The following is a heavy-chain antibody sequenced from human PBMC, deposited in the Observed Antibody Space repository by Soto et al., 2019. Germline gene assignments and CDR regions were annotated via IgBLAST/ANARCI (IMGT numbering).Heavy chain of an antibody. Sequence: QVQLQESGPGLVKPSETLSLTCTVSGGSISSYYWSWIRQPAGKGLEWIGRIYTSGSTNYNPSLKSRVTMXVXTXXNQFSLKLXXXXXXXXXXYYCARVMXXXXXXXWG. J-gene: IGHJ1*01. CDR3: ARVMXXXXXXX. D-gene: IGHD3-10*01. V-gene: IGHV4-4*07. CDR2: IYTSGST. CDR1: GGSISSYY.